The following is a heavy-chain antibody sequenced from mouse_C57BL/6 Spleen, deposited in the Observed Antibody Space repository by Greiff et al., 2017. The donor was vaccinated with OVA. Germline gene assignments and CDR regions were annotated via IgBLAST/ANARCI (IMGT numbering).Heavy chain of an antibody. CDR1: GYTFTSYW. CDR2: IHPNSGSN. J-gene: IGHJ2*01. CDR3: ARRSNWEFDY. Sequence: QVQLQQPGAELVKPGASVKLSCKASGYTFTSYWMHWVKQRPGQGLEWIGMIHPNSGSNNYNEKFKSKATLTVDKSSITAYMQLSSLTSEDSAVYYCARRSNWEFDYWGQGTTLTVSS. D-gene: IGHD4-1*01. V-gene: IGHV1-64*01.